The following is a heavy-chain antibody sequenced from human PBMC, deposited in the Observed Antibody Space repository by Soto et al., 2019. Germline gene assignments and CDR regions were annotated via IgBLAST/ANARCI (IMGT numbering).Heavy chain of an antibody. CDR1: GFTFSSYG. J-gene: IGHJ4*02. CDR3: AKDRTVDDYVWGSYRVFDY. D-gene: IGHD3-16*02. V-gene: IGHV3-30*18. Sequence: QVQLVESGGGVAQPGRSLRLSCAASGFTFSSYGMHWVRQAPGKGLEWVAVISYDGSNKYYADSVKGRFTISRDNSKNTLYLQMNSLRAEDTAVYYCAKDRTVDDYVWGSYRVFDYWGQGTLVTVSS. CDR2: ISYDGSNK.